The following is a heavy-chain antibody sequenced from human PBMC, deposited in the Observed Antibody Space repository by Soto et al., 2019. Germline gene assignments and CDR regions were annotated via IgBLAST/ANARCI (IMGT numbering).Heavy chain of an antibody. D-gene: IGHD2-8*02. CDR3: ARDSRAGGYYAMDV. CDR1: GGSISSGGYY. Sequence: QVQLQESGPGLVKPSQTLSLTCTVSGGSISSGGYYWSWIRQHPGKGLGWIGYIYDSENTYYNPSLKIRVNISVDTSKKQVSLQLSSVTAADTAVYYCARDSRAGGYYAMDVWGQGTTVTVSS. J-gene: IGHJ6*02. V-gene: IGHV4-31*03. CDR2: IYDSENT.